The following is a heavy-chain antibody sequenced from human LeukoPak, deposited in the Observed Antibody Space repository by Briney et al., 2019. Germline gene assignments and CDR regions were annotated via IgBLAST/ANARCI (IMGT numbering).Heavy chain of an antibody. J-gene: IGHJ4*02. D-gene: IGHD1-14*01. CDR2: INHSGST. Sequence: SETLSLTCAVYGGSFSGYYWSWIRQPPGKGLEWIGEINHSGSTNYNPSLKSRVTISVDTSKNQFSLKLSSVTAADTAVYYCARGGRAHRYWGQGTLVIVSS. CDR3: ARGGRAHRY. CDR1: GGSFSGYY. V-gene: IGHV4-34*01.